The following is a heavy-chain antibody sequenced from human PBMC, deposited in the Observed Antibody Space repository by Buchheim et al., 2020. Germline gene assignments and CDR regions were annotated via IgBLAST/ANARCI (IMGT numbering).Heavy chain of an antibody. Sequence: EVQLVESGGGLVQPGGSLRLSCAASGFTFSSYWMSWVRQAPGKGLEWVANIKQDGSEKYYVDSVKGRFTISRDNAKNSLYLQMNSLRAEDTAVYYCARDSASAFSTMIVVVTEVAFDYWGQGTL. J-gene: IGHJ4*02. CDR1: GFTFSSYW. CDR3: ARDSASAFSTMIVVVTEVAFDY. V-gene: IGHV3-7*01. D-gene: IGHD3-22*01. CDR2: IKQDGSEK.